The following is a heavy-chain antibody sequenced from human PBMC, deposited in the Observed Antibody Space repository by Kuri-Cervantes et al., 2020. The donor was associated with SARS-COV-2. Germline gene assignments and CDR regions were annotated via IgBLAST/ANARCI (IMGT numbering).Heavy chain of an antibody. J-gene: IGHJ6*02. D-gene: IGHD2-15*01. CDR1: GGAISSYY. CDR2: IYYSGST. Sequence: SETLSLTCTVSGGAISSYYWSWIRQPPGKGLEWIGYIYYSGSTNYNPSLKSRVTISVDTSKNQFSLKLSSVTAADTAVYYCARGDCSGGSCYGMDVWGQGTTVTVSS. CDR3: ARGDCSGGSCYGMDV. V-gene: IGHV4-59*01.